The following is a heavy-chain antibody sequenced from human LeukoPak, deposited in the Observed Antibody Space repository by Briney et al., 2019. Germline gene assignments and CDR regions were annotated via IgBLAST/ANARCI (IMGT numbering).Heavy chain of an antibody. CDR1: GFTFDDYA. Sequence: GGSLRLSCAASGFTFDDYAMHWVRQAPGKGLEWVSGISWNSGSIGYADSVKGRFTISRDNAKNSLYLQMNSLRAEDTALYYCAKDVYSTPLNWFDPWGQGTLVTVSS. CDR3: AKDVYSTPLNWFDP. V-gene: IGHV3-9*01. J-gene: IGHJ5*02. CDR2: ISWNSGSI. D-gene: IGHD2-8*01.